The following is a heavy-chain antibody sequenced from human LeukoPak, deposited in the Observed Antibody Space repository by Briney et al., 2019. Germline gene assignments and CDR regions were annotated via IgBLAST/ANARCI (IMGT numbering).Heavy chain of an antibody. D-gene: IGHD3-22*01. CDR1: GGTFSSYA. J-gene: IGHJ4*02. CDR2: IIPIFGTA. V-gene: IGHV1-69*13. CDR3: ARGGDHGYYYPPGVY. Sequence: SVKVSCKASGGTFSSYAISWVRQAPGQGLEWMGGIIPIFGTANYAQKFQGRVTITSDESTSTAYMELSSLRSEDTAVYYCARGGDHGYYYPPGVYWGQGTLVTVSS.